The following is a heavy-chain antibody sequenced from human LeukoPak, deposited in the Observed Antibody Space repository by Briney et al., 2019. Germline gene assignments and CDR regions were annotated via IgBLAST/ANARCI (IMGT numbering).Heavy chain of an antibody. CDR2: INSDGSST. D-gene: IGHD1-7*01. V-gene: IGHV3-74*01. CDR3: ARDDISATTDY. Sequence: GGSLRLSCAASGFFFSSSWMHWVRQAPGKGLVWVSRINSDGSSTSYADSVKGRFTISRDNAKNSLYLQMDSLRAEDTATYYCARDDISATTDYWGQGTLVTVSS. J-gene: IGHJ4*02. CDR1: GFFFSSSW.